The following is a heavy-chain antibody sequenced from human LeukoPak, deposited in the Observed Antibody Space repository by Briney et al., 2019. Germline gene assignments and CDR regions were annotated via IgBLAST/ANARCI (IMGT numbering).Heavy chain of an antibody. CDR1: GFTFSTYA. CDR2: ITDRGDKT. D-gene: IGHD6-13*01. Sequence: PGGSLRLSCAASGFTFSTYAMNWVRQAPGKGLEWVSTITDRGDKTFYADSVKGRFTVSRDNSKNTQFLQMNSLRAEDTAVYYCAKRGSVGTLGHFDYWGQGTLVTVSS. J-gene: IGHJ4*02. CDR3: AKRGSVGTLGHFDY. V-gene: IGHV3-23*01.